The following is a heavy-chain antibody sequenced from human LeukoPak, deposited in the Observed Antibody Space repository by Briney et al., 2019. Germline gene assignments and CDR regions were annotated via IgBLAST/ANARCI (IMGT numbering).Heavy chain of an antibody. Sequence: GGSLRLSCAASGFTFSSYGMHWVRQAPGKGLEWVAVISYEGSNKYYADSVKGRFTISRDNAKNSLYLQMNSLRAEDTAVYYCARGPPRGDSSGYYYPAYWGQGTLVTVSS. D-gene: IGHD3-22*01. CDR2: ISYEGSNK. J-gene: IGHJ4*02. CDR1: GFTFSSYG. CDR3: ARGPPRGDSSGYYYPAY. V-gene: IGHV3-30*03.